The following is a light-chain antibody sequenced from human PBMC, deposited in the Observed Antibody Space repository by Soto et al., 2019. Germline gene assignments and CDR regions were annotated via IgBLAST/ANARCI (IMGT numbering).Light chain of an antibody. CDR1: QSLISNF. CDR3: QQYGISPWT. CDR2: DSS. Sequence: EIVLTQSPATLSLSLGERATLSCSASQSLISNFLAWYQQKPGQPPRLLIYDSSARAAGFPDRFSGSGSGTDFTLTIIRLEPEDFAVYYCQQYGISPWTFGQGTKVDIK. J-gene: IGKJ1*01. V-gene: IGKV3-20*01.